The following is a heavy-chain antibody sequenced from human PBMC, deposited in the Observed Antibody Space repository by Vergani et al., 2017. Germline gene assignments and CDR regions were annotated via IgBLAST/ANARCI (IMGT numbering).Heavy chain of an antibody. Sequence: QVQLQQWGGGLLKPSETLSLTCVVSGGSFTSYHWTWIRQSPGEGLEWVGDIDHTGRPDDNSSLKSRLTMSVDKSRNQFSLTLNFVTATDTAIYFCARVNTETNGHLYYYYYMDVWGQGTAVTVS. CDR3: ARVNTETNGHLYYYYYMDV. V-gene: IGHV4-34*01. CDR1: GGSFTSYH. D-gene: IGHD4-11*01. J-gene: IGHJ6*03. CDR2: IDHTGRP.